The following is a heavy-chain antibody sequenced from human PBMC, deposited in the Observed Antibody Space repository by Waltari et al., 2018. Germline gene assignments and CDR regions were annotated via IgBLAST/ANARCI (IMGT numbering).Heavy chain of an antibody. CDR3: AKEGVYQWRVVVISMLDH. CDR2: FEPEDGET. J-gene: IGHJ4*02. CDR1: GYTLTELS. V-gene: IGHV1-24*01. Sequence: QVQLVQSGAEVKKSGPSVKVPCKVSGYTLTELSMHWVRPAPGKGLEWMGGFEPEDGETIYAQKCQGRVTMTEDTSTDTAYMELGGLRSEDTGIYYCAKEGVYQWRVVVISMLDHWGQGTLVTVSS. D-gene: IGHD3-22*01.